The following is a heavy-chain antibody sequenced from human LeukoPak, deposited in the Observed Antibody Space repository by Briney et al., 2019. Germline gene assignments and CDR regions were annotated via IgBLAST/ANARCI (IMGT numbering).Heavy chain of an antibody. CDR1: GFTFGDYA. CDR3: TSGIAAAGTVGDY. J-gene: IGHJ4*02. Sequence: GGSLRLSCTASGFTFGDYAMSWFRQAPGKGLEWVGFIRSKAYGGTTEYAASVKGRFTISRDDSKSIAYLQMNSLKTEDTAVYYCTSGIAAAGTVGDYWGQGTLVTVSS. V-gene: IGHV3-49*03. CDR2: IRSKAYGGTT. D-gene: IGHD6-13*01.